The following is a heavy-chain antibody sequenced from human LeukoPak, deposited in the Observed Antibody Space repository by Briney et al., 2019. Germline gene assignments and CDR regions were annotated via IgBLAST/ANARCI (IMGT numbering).Heavy chain of an antibody. CDR3: ATSGSSGWHDY. V-gene: IGHV1-2*02. J-gene: IGHJ4*02. Sequence: ASVKVSCKASGYTFSDYYIQWVRQAPGQGLEWMGWINPNNDATNYAQMFQGRVTMTRDTSISTAYMQLSRLTSDDTAVYYCATSGSSGWHDYWGQGTLVTVSS. D-gene: IGHD6-19*01. CDR2: INPNNDAT. CDR1: GYTFSDYY.